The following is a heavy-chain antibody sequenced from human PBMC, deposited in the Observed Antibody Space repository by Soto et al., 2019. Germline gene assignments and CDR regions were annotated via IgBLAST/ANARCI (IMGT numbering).Heavy chain of an antibody. Sequence: PGGSLRLSCAASGFTFDDYAMHWVRQAPGKGLEWVSGISWNSGSIGYADSVKGRFTISRDNAKNSLYLQMNSLRAEDTALYYCAKDVVPIRGYCTNGVCSDLGWFDPWGQGTLVTVSS. V-gene: IGHV3-9*01. CDR3: AKDVVPIRGYCTNGVCSDLGWFDP. D-gene: IGHD2-8*01. CDR2: ISWNSGSI. J-gene: IGHJ5*02. CDR1: GFTFDDYA.